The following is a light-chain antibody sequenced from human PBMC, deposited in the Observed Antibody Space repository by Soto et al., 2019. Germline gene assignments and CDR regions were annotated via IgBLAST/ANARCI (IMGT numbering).Light chain of an antibody. CDR1: SSNIGADYD. Sequence: QSVLTRPPSVSGSPGQRVTISCTGSSSNIGADYDVHWYQHLPGTAPKVLIFGSSNRPSGVPDRFSGSKSGTSASLAITGLQAEDEADYYCQSYDSSLSGYVFGTGTKVTVL. CDR2: GSS. J-gene: IGLJ1*01. CDR3: QSYDSSLSGYV. V-gene: IGLV1-40*01.